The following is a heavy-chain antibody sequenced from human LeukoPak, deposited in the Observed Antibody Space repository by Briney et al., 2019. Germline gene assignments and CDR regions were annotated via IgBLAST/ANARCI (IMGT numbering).Heavy chain of an antibody. CDR3: ARGGDYTTFDY. J-gene: IGHJ4*02. D-gene: IGHD4-17*01. CDR1: GGSLSGYY. CDR2: INHSGST. V-gene: IGHV4-34*01. Sequence: SSESLSLTCAVDGGSLSGYYWSWIRQPPGKGLEWIGEINHSGSTNYNPSLKSRVTISVDTSKNQFSLKLSSVTAADTAVYYCARGGDYTTFDYWGQGTLVTVSS.